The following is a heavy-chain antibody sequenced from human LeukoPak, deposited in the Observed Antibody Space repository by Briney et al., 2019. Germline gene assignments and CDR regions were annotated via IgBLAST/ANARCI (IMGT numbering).Heavy chain of an antibody. Sequence: GGSLRLSCAASGFTANNNYMNWVRQAPGKGLEWVSGIHPGDNTYYADSVKGRFTISRDNSKNTLYLQMNSLRAEDTAVYYCTRGASYYDYWGQGTLVTVSS. D-gene: IGHD3-10*01. CDR2: IHPGDNT. J-gene: IGHJ4*02. CDR1: GFTANNNY. V-gene: IGHV3-53*01. CDR3: TRGASYYDY.